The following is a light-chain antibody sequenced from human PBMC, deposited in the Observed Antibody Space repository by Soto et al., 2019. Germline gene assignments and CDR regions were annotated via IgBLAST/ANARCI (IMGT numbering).Light chain of an antibody. CDR1: RDISNS. V-gene: IGKV1-12*01. Sequence: DIPMTQSPSSVSASVGDRLTITCRASRDISNSLAWYQQTPGKAPKLLLRGASSLHRGVPSRFSGGGAGTEFTLTTSSLQPEDFATYYCQQTSAFPRTFGQGTKVDVK. CDR2: GAS. CDR3: QQTSAFPRT. J-gene: IGKJ1*01.